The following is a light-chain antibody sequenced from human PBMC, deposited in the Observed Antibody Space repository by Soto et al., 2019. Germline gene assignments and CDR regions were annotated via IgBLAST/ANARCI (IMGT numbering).Light chain of an antibody. J-gene: IGKJ5*01. CDR3: QQSYSTPIT. CDR2: AAS. Sequence: DIQMTQSPSSLSASVGDRVTITCRASQSISSYLNWYQQKQGKAPKXLIYAASSLQSGVPSRFSGSGSGTDLTINISSLQPEDGETYDGQQSYSTPITFGQGTRLENK. CDR1: QSISSY. V-gene: IGKV1-39*01.